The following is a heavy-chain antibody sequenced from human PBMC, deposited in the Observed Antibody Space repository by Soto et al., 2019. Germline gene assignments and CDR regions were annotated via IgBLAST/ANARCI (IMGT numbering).Heavy chain of an antibody. Sequence: PGGSLRLSCVVSGFTFEDSVMHWVRQVPGKGLEWVSGISWNSDVKGYADSVRGRFTISRDNARNSLFLQMTSLRGEDSALYYCAKDGIAAAGSYYFDYWGQGTLVTVSS. CDR3: AKDGIAAAGSYYFDY. V-gene: IGHV3-9*01. J-gene: IGHJ4*02. CDR1: GFTFEDSV. CDR2: ISWNSDVK. D-gene: IGHD6-13*01.